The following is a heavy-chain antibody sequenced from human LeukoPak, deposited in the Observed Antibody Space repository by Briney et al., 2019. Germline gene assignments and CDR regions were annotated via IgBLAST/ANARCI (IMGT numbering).Heavy chain of an antibody. J-gene: IGHJ3*01. V-gene: IGHV5-51*01. Sequence: GESLKISCKGSGYNFTSHWIGWVRQMPGKGLEWMGIIYPGDSDSRQSPSLRGQVTISADKSINTAYLQWNSLKASDTAMYYYARGHHVVVATATWASDAFDLWGQGTMVTVSS. CDR3: ARGHHVVVATATWASDAFDL. D-gene: IGHD2-21*02. CDR2: IYPGDSDS. CDR1: GYNFTSHW.